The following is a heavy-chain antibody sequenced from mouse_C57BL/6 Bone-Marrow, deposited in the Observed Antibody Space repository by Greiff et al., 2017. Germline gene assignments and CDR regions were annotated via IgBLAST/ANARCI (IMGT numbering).Heavy chain of an antibody. V-gene: IGHV1-55*01. J-gene: IGHJ2*01. CDR3: AREDYYGSSSDC. D-gene: IGHD1-1*01. CDR2: IYPGSGST. CDR1: GYTFTSYW. Sequence: VQLQQPGAELVKPGASVKMSCKASGYTFTSYWITWVKQRPGQGLEWIGDIYPGSGSTNYNEKFKSKATLTVDTSSSTAYMQLSSLTSEDSAVYYCAREDYYGSSSDCWGQGTTLTVSS.